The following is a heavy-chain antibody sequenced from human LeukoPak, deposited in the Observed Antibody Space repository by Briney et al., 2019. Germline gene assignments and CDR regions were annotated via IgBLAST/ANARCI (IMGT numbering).Heavy chain of an antibody. CDR2: IYYSGST. Sequence: SETLSLTCTVSGGSISSYYWCWIRQPPGKGLEWIGYIYYSGSTNYNPSLKSRVTISVDTSKNQFSLKLSSVTAADTAVYYCARHATEYYYYYGMDVWGEGTTVTVSS. CDR1: GGSISSYY. V-gene: IGHV4-59*08. J-gene: IGHJ6*04. D-gene: IGHD2-15*01. CDR3: ARHATEYYYYYGMDV.